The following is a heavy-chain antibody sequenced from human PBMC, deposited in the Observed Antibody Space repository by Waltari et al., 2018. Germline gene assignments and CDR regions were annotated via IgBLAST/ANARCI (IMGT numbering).Heavy chain of an antibody. CDR1: GGSISDSYY. CDR2: IYGNSAST. J-gene: IGHJ4*02. Sequence: QVQVQESGPGLVKPSETLSLTCAVSGGSISDSYYWTWIRHPPGKGLEWIGNIYGNSASTYYNPSLKSRVTISKDTSKNQFFLKLSSVTAADTAMYYCSRCYYGSGYPDFDYWGQGVLVTVSS. V-gene: IGHV4-38-2*01. D-gene: IGHD3-22*01. CDR3: SRCYYGSGYPDFDY.